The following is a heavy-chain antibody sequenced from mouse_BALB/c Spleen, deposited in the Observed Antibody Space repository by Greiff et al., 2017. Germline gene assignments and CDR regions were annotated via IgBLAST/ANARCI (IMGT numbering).Heavy chain of an antibody. Sequence: VQLQQPGAELVKPGASVKLSCKASGYTFTSYWMHWVKQRPGQGLEWIGEINPSNGRTNYNEKFKSKATLTVDKSSSTAYMQLSSLTSEDSAVYYCARRAYYRYDDDFDYWGQGTTLTVSS. J-gene: IGHJ2*01. CDR2: INPSNGRT. D-gene: IGHD2-14*01. CDR1: GYTFTSYW. CDR3: ARRAYYRYDDDFDY. V-gene: IGHV1S81*02.